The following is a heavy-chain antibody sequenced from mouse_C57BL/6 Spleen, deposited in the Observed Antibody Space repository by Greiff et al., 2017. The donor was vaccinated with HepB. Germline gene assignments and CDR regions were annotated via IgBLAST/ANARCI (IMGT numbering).Heavy chain of an antibody. CDR1: GFNIKDYY. D-gene: IGHD1-1*01. J-gene: IGHJ4*01. V-gene: IGHV14-2*01. Sequence: EVMLVESGAELVKPGASVKLSCTASGFNIKDYYMHWVKQRTEQGLEWIGRIDSEDGETKYAPKFQGKATITADTSSNTAYLQLSSLTSEDTAVYYCARPHYYGSSYYAMDYWGQGTSVTVSS. CDR3: ARPHYYGSSYYAMDY. CDR2: IDSEDGET.